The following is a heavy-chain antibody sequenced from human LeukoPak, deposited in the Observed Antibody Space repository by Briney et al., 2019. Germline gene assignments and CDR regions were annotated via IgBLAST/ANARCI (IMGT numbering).Heavy chain of an antibody. CDR3: AKDIAAAGTGWYFDL. CDR2: ISWNSGSI. Sequence: GGSLRLSCAASGFTFDDYAMHWVRQAPGKGLEWVSGISWNSGSIGYADSVKGRFTISRDNAKNPLYLQMNSLRAEDTALYYCAKDIAAAGTGWYFDLWGRGTLVTVSS. V-gene: IGHV3-9*01. D-gene: IGHD6-13*01. CDR1: GFTFDDYA. J-gene: IGHJ2*01.